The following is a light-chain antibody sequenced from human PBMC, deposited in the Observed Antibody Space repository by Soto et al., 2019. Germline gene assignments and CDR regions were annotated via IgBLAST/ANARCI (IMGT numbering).Light chain of an antibody. Sequence: VALSRSPGDLSLSPGERATLSCRSSQSVSSSYLAWYQQKPGQAPRLLIYGASSRATGIPDRFSGSGSGTDFTLTISRLEPEDFAVYYCQQYGSSPWTFGQGTKVDIK. CDR2: GAS. CDR1: QSVSSSY. CDR3: QQYGSSPWT. V-gene: IGKV3-20*01. J-gene: IGKJ1*01.